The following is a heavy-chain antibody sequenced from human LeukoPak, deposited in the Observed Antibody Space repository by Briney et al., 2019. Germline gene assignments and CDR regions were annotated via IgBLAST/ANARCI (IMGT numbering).Heavy chain of an antibody. V-gene: IGHV3-7*05. Sequence: PGGSLRLSCVASGFTFTKVWMTWVRQAPGKGLEWVANIEEHGSQIYYVDSVRGRFTISRDNAQNSLFLQMNSLRAEDTALYYYARILRLHTPRASDIWGQGTMVTVSS. J-gene: IGHJ3*02. D-gene: IGHD4-11*01. CDR2: IEEHGSQI. CDR3: ARILRLHTPRASDI. CDR1: GFTFTKVW.